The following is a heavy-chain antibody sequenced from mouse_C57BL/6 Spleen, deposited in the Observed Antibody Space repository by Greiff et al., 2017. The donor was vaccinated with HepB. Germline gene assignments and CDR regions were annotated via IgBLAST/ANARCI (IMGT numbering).Heavy chain of an antibody. D-gene: IGHD2-4*01. J-gene: IGHJ2*01. V-gene: IGHV1-20*01. CDR1: GYSFTGYF. CDR3: AKIRYDYLFDY. CDR2: INPYNGDT. Sequence: EVQLQESGPELVKPGDSVKISCKASGYSFTGYFMNWVMQSHGKSLEWIGRINPYNGDTFYNQKFKGKATLTVDKSSSTAHMELRSLTSEDSAVYYCAKIRYDYLFDYWGQGTTLTVSS.